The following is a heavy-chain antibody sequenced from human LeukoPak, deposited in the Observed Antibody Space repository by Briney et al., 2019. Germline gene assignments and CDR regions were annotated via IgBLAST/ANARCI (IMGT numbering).Heavy chain of an antibody. CDR1: GFVFHDYA. CDR3: AKSHDYGDYAPFDY. J-gene: IGHJ4*02. D-gene: IGHD4-17*01. V-gene: IGHV3-9*03. Sequence: GTSLRLPCTASGFVFHDYAMHWVRQAPGKGLEWVSGISWNSGNVGYADSVRGRFTIARDNAKNSPFLQMNSLRAEDMALYYCAKSHDYGDYAPFDYWGQGTLVTVSS. CDR2: ISWNSGNV.